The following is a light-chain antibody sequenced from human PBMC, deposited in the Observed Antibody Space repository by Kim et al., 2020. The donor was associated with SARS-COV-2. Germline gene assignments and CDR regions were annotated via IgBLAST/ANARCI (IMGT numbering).Light chain of an antibody. CDR3: QQYGSLPWT. CDR2: DAY. CDR1: RTVSSRS. J-gene: IGKJ1*01. V-gene: IGKV3-20*01. Sequence: SPGEGAALSSRASRTVSSRSVNWYKKKPGQAPRLLIYDAYRRATGVPDRFRGSGSGTDFTLTISRLEPEDFAVYHCQQYGSLPWTFGQGTKVYIK.